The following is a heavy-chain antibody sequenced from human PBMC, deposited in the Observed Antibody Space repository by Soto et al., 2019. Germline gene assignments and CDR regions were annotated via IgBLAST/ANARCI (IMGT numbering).Heavy chain of an antibody. Sequence: SETLSLTCTVSGGSISSSSYYWGWIRQPPGKGLEWIGSIYYSGSTYYNPSLKSRVTISVDTSKNQFSLKLSSVTAADTAVYYCARHGEYSGYVFHSKDYYYYYMDVWGKGTTVTVSS. CDR3: ARHGEYSGYVFHSKDYYYYYMDV. V-gene: IGHV4-39*01. D-gene: IGHD5-12*01. CDR1: GGSISSSSYY. CDR2: IYYSGST. J-gene: IGHJ6*03.